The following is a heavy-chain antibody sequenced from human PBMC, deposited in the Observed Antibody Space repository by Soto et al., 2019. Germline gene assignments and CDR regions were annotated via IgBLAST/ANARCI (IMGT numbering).Heavy chain of an antibody. V-gene: IGHV1-2*02. CDR1: GHTFTDYH. D-gene: IGHD1-1*01. CDR2: INANNGGA. Sequence: ASLKVSCKPSGHTFTDYHIHWVRQAPGQGLEFMGWINANNGGAGSAQQFQGRVTVTRDTSISTVYMELSNLGYDDTAVYYCAREGGSDQLAPKNNRFDTWGQGNRVTVSS. CDR3: AREGGSDQLAPKNNRFDT. J-gene: IGHJ5*02.